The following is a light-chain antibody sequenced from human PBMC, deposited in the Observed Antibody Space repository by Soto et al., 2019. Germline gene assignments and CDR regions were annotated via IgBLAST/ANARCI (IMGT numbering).Light chain of an antibody. V-gene: IGKV3-15*01. CDR3: QQYNNWPPWT. CDR1: QRIRSN. Sequence: EILMTHAPATLSVSPGERATLSCRASQRIRSNLAWYQHKPGQAPRLLIFGASTRATGIPARFSGSGSETEFTLTISSLKSEDFAVYYCQQYNNWPPWTFGQGTKVDIK. J-gene: IGKJ1*01. CDR2: GAS.